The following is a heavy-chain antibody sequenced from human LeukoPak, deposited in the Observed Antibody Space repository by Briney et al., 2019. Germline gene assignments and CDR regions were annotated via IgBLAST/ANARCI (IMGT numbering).Heavy chain of an antibody. CDR2: MNPNGGNT. D-gene: IGHD3-10*01. CDR3: ARRSRVSGLVRGVDWFDP. J-gene: IGHJ5*02. V-gene: IGHV1-8*01. CDR1: GYTFTSYD. Sequence: GASVKVSCKASGYTFTSYDINWVRQATGQGLEWMGWMNPNGGNTGYAQKFQGRVTMTRNTSISTAYMELSSLRSEDTAVYYCARRSRVSGLVRGVDWFDPWGQGTLVTVSS.